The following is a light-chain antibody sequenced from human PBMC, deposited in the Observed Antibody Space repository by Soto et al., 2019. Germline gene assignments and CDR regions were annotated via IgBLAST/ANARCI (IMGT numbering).Light chain of an antibody. V-gene: IGKV3-20*01. CDR3: HQYGSLYT. CDR2: GAS. J-gene: IGKJ2*01. CDR1: QSVRSSY. Sequence: EIVLTQSPGTLSLSPGERATLSCRASQSVRSSYLAWYQQKPGQAPRLLIYGASSRATGFPDRFSGSGSGTDFTLTISRLEPEDFAVYYCHQYGSLYTFGQGTKLEIK.